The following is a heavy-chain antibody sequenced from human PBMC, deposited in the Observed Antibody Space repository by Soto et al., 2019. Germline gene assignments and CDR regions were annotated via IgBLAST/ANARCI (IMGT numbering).Heavy chain of an antibody. CDR3: AKRVVVSGATYYFDY. Sequence: GGSLRLSCAASGFTFSNYAMSWVRQAPGKGLEWVSAISGTSGGTFYADSVKGRFTISRDNSRNKLYLQMNSLRPEDTALYYCAKRVVVSGATYYFDYWGQGTLVTVSS. D-gene: IGHD2-2*01. J-gene: IGHJ4*02. V-gene: IGHV3-23*01. CDR1: GFTFSNYA. CDR2: ISGTSGGT.